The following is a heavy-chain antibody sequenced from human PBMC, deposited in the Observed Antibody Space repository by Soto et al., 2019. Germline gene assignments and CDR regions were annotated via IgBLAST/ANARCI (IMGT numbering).Heavy chain of an antibody. CDR1: GYTLTELS. CDR2: FDPEDGET. V-gene: IGHV1-24*01. CDR3: ATGRTFWSGYYIDY. D-gene: IGHD3-3*01. Sequence: ASVKVSCKVSGYTLTELSMHWVRRAPGKGLEWMGGFDPEDGETIYAQKFQGRVTMTEDTSTDTAYMELSSLRSEDTAVYYCATGRTFWSGYYIDYWGQGTLVTVSS. J-gene: IGHJ4*02.